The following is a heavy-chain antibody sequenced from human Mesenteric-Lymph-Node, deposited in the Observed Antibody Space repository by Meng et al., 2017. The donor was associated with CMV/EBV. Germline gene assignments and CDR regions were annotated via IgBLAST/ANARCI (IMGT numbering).Heavy chain of an antibody. J-gene: IGHJ4*02. CDR1: GGSFSAYY. Sequence: QLQRWGAGLLTPSETLSPTGAVYGGSFSAYYWSWIRQPPGKGLEWIGEINHNGSTNYNPSLKSRITIAVDTSKNEFSLKLTSVTAADTAVYFCASLAPLNNTKDKIPSGYWGQGTLVTVSS. CDR2: INHNGST. CDR3: ASLAPLNNTKDKIPSGY. V-gene: IGHV4-34*01. D-gene: IGHD1-14*01.